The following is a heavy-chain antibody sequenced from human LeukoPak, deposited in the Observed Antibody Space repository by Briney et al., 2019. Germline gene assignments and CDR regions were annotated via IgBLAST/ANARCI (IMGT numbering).Heavy chain of an antibody. D-gene: IGHD4-17*01. CDR3: ARDRNGNYGRWRFDY. V-gene: IGHV3-33*01. Sequence: PGGSLRLSCAASGFTFSSYGMHWVRQAPGKALEWVAVIWYDGSNKYYADSVKGRFTISRDNSKNTLYLQMNSLRAEDTAVYYCARDRNGNYGRWRFDYWGQGTLVAVSS. J-gene: IGHJ4*02. CDR2: IWYDGSNK. CDR1: GFTFSSYG.